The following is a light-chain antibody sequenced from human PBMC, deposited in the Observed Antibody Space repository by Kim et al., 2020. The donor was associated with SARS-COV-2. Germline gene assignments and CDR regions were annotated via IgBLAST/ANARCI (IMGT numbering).Light chain of an antibody. CDR2: AAS. J-gene: IGKJ5*01. CDR3: QQSYNAPRT. CDR1: QSITTY. Sequence: ASVGDRVTITCRASQSITTYLNCYQHKPGKAPKLLIYAASSLQSGVPSRFSGSGSGTDFTLTISSLQPEDFATYYCQQSYNAPRTFGQGTRLEIK. V-gene: IGKV1-39*01.